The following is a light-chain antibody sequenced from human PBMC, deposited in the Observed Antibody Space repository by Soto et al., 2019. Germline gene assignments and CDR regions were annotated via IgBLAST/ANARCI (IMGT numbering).Light chain of an antibody. Sequence: EIVLTQSPGTLSLSPGERATLSCRASQSVSSNYLAWYQQKPGQAPRLLIYGTSSRPTGIPDRFSRSGSGTDFTLTISRLEPEDFAVYYCQQYGSSPPDTFGQGTKLEIK. CDR3: QQYGSSPPDT. CDR1: QSVSSNY. V-gene: IGKV3-20*01. J-gene: IGKJ2*01. CDR2: GTS.